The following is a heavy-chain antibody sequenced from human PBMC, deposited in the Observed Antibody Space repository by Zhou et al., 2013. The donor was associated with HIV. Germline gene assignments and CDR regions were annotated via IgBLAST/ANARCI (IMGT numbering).Heavy chain of an antibody. Sequence: QVQLVQSGAEVKKPGASVKVSCKASGYTFTSYYMHWVRQAPGQGLEWMGWMNPNSGNTGYAQKFHGRVTMTRNTSISTAYMELSSLRSEDTAVYYCARGPYMDYYDSPSYYSYMDVWGNGTTVTVSS. CDR1: GYTFTSYY. CDR3: ARGPYMDYYDSPSYYSYMDV. CDR2: MNPNSGNT. J-gene: IGHJ6*03. D-gene: IGHD3-22*01. V-gene: IGHV1-8*02.